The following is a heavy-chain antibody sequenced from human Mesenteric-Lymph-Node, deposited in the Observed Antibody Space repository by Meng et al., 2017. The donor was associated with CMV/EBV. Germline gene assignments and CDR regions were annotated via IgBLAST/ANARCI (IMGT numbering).Heavy chain of an antibody. CDR1: GGSFSGYY. CDR3: ARHQRWLKSEGGFNY. V-gene: IGHV4-34*01. Sequence: QVPLQPWGAGLLTPSATLSLTCAVYGGSFSGYYWSWIRQPPGKGLEWIGEINHSGSTNYNPSLKSRVTISVDTSKNQFSLKLSSVTAADTAVYYCARHQRWLKSEGGFNYWGQGTLVTVSS. J-gene: IGHJ4*02. CDR2: INHSGST. D-gene: IGHD4-23*01.